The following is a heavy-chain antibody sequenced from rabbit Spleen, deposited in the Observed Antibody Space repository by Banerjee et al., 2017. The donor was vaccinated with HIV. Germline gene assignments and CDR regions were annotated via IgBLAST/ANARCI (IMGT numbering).Heavy chain of an antibody. D-gene: IGHD1-1*01. Sequence: QEQLEESGGGLVQPGGSLKLSCKASGFDFSKTGVSWVRQAPGKGLEWIGYIELLFGTTFYANWVNGRFTISSHNAQNTLYLQLHSLTAADTATYFCVRGASESGYYSLWGPGTLVTVS. J-gene: IGHJ4*01. V-gene: IGHV1S47*01. CDR1: GFDFSKTG. CDR2: IELLFGTT. CDR3: VRGASESGYYSL.